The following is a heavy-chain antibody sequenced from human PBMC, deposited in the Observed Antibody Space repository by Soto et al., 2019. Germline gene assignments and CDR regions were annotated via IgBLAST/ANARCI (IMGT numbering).Heavy chain of an antibody. J-gene: IGHJ3*02. Sequence: EVQLLESGGGLVQPGGSLRLSCAASGFTFSSYAMSWVRQAPGKGLGWVSAISGSGGSTYYADCVKGRFTISRDNSKNPLYLEMNSLRAEDTAVYYCAKEGSDRGYAFDIWGQGTKVTVSS. CDR2: ISGSGGST. V-gene: IGHV3-23*01. CDR1: GFTFSSYA. CDR3: AKEGSDRGYAFDI.